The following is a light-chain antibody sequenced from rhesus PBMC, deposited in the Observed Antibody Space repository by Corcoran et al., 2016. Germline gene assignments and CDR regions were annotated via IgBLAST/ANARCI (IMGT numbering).Light chain of an antibody. CDR1: QNVGTY. Sequence: ETVVTQSPVTLALSPGERATLSCRTSQNVGTYLAWYQQKPGQAPSLRIYGAFRRATGIPDRFSGSGSGTDCTLTISSLEPEDVGVYFCQQRSDLVSFGGGTKVEIK. V-gene: IGKV3-24*04. CDR2: GAF. CDR3: QQRSDLVS. J-gene: IGKJ4*01.